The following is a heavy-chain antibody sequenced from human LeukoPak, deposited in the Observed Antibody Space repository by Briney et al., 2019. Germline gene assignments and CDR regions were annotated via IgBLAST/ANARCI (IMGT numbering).Heavy chain of an antibody. CDR3: ARRPGPWDAFDI. J-gene: IGHJ3*02. CDR2: IYYSGST. CDR1: GGSISSSSYS. V-gene: IGHV4-39*01. Sequence: SETLSLTCTVSGGSISSSSYSWGWIRQPPGKGLEWIGSIYYSGSTYYNPSLKSRVTISVDTSKNQFSLKLSSVTAADTAVYYCARRPGPWDAFDIWGQGTMVTVSS.